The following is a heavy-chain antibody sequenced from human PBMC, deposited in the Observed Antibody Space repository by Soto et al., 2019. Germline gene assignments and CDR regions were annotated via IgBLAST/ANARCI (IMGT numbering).Heavy chain of an antibody. D-gene: IGHD3-3*01. CDR1: GGSFSGYY. V-gene: IGHV4-34*01. CDR2: INHSGST. J-gene: IGHJ4*02. CDR3: ARVAMEYYEFWSGYYTAYYFDY. Sequence: SETLSLTCAVYGGSFSGYYWSWIRQPPGKGLEWIGEINHSGSTNYNPSLKSRVTISVDTSKNQFSLKLSSVTAADTAVYYCARVAMEYYEFWSGYYTAYYFDYWGQGTLVTVSS.